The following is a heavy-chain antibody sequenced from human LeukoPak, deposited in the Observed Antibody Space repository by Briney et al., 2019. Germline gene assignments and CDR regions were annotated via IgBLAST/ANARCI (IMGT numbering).Heavy chain of an antibody. CDR2: IYYSESA. CDR3: ARAEVVAALFDY. Sequence: SETLSLTCTVSGASIRSYYWSWIRQPPGKGLEWIGYIYYSESANYNPSLKSRITISVDTSKNQFSLNLNSVTAADTAVYYCARAEVVAALFDYWGQGTLVTVSS. D-gene: IGHD2-15*01. J-gene: IGHJ4*02. CDR1: GASIRSYY. V-gene: IGHV4-59*08.